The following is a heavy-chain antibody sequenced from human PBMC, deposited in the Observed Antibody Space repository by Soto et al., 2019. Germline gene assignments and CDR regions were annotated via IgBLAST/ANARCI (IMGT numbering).Heavy chain of an antibody. CDR2: IWYDGSNK. D-gene: IGHD6-13*01. CDR1: GFTFSSYG. V-gene: IGHV3-33*01. CDR3: ARGTYSSSWYGSYAFDI. Sequence: GGSLRLSCAASGFTFSSYGMHWVRQAPGKGLEWVAVIWYDGSNKYYADSVKGRFTISRDNSKNTLYLQMNSLRAEDTAVYYCARGTYSSSWYGSYAFDIWGQGTMVTVSS. J-gene: IGHJ3*02.